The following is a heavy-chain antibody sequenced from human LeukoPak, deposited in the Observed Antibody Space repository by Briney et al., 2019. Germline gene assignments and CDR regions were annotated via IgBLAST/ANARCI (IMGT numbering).Heavy chain of an antibody. Sequence: GGSLRLSCAASGFTFSYAWMGWVRQAPGKGLEWVGRIKSKTDGGATEYAAPVKGRFTISRDDSKNTLYLQMNSLKMEDTAVYYCPTGEVAASVYWGQGTLVTVSS. CDR2: IKSKTDGGAT. CDR3: PTGEVAASVY. V-gene: IGHV3-15*01. J-gene: IGHJ4*02. CDR1: GFTFSYAW. D-gene: IGHD2-8*01.